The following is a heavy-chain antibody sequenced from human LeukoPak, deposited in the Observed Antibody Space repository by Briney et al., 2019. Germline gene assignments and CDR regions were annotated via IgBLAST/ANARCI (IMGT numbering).Heavy chain of an antibody. CDR3: ARDYCSSTSCLFDY. D-gene: IGHD2-2*01. V-gene: IGHV1-8*01. CDR1: GYTFTSND. CDR2: MNPKSGNT. J-gene: IGHJ4*02. Sequence: ASVKVSCKASGYTFTSNDINWVRQATGQGLEWMGWMNPKSGNTGYAQKFQGRVTMTRDTSISTAYMELSRLRSDDTAVYYCARDYCSSTSCLFDYWGQGTLVTVSS.